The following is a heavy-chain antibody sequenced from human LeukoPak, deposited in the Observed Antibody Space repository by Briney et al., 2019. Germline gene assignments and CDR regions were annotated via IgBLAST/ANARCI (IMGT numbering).Heavy chain of an antibody. J-gene: IGHJ4*02. CDR3: ARSPYGGYGDN. CDR1: GFTFSGYW. Sequence: PGGSLRLSCAASGFTFSGYWMHWVRQPPGKGLVWVSRINSDGGSTTYADSVKGRFTISRDNARNTLYLQMNSLRAEDTAVYYCARSPYGGYGDNWGQGTLVTVSS. V-gene: IGHV3-74*01. D-gene: IGHD4-17*01. CDR2: INSDGGST.